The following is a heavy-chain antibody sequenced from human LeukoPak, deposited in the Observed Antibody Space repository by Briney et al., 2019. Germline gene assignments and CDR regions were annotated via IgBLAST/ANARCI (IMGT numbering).Heavy chain of an antibody. V-gene: IGHV4-59*08. J-gene: IGHJ6*02. CDR2: VSYSGTP. CDR3: ARQKWDRLTYYYYGMDV. Sequence: SETLSLTCTVSGGXINNYYCSWIRQPPGKGLEWIGYVSYSGTPDYNPSLKSRVTISLDTSRNQFSLQLSSVTAADTAEYYCARQKWDRLTYYYYGMDVWGQGTTVTVSS. CDR1: GGXINNYY. D-gene: IGHD1-26*01.